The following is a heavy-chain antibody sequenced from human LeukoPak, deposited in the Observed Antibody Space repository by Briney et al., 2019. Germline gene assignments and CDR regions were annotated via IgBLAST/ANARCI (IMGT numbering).Heavy chain of an antibody. J-gene: IGHJ4*02. CDR1: GGSISSSNW. Sequence: SGTLSLTCAVSGGSISSSNWWSWVRQPPGKGLEWIGEIYHSGSTNYNSSLKSRVTISVDKSKNQFSLKLNSVSAADTAVYYCASRVGNNWCVYYFDYWGQGTLVTVSS. V-gene: IGHV4-4*02. CDR2: IYHSGST. CDR3: ASRVGNNWCVYYFDY. D-gene: IGHD1-1*01.